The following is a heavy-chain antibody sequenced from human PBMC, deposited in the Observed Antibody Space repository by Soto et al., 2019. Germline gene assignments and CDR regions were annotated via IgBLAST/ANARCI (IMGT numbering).Heavy chain of an antibody. D-gene: IGHD4-4*01. Sequence: QVQLVQSGTEVRKPGASVKVSCKTSGYIFTDFFVHWIRQAPGQGLEWLGWVNSKDGDTEYAQKFLGRVFMTRDTSTNTVYMEMTRLTSNDTAVYYCGRVPAPGRPVTTYYWGQGSLV. CDR3: GRVPAPGRPVTTYY. V-gene: IGHV1-2*02. CDR1: GYIFTDFF. J-gene: IGHJ4*02. CDR2: VNSKDGDT.